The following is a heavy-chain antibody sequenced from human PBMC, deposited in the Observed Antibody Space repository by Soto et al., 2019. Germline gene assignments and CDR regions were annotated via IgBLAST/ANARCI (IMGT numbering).Heavy chain of an antibody. D-gene: IGHD3-9*01. Sequence: GGSLRLSCAASGFTFSSYGMHWVRQAPGKGLEWVAVIWYDGSNKYYADSVKGRFTISRDNSKNTLYLQMNSLRAEDTAVYYCARGPNYDILTGRMNPYYYYYYGMDVWGQGTTVTVSS. CDR1: GFTFSSYG. V-gene: IGHV3-33*01. CDR2: IWYDGSNK. CDR3: ARGPNYDILTGRMNPYYYYYYGMDV. J-gene: IGHJ6*02.